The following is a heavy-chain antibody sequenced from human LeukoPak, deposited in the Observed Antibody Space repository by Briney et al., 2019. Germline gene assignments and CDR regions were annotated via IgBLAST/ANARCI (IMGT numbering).Heavy chain of an antibody. CDR1: GGSISSGGYY. CDR3: ARDRGMVRTNWFDP. Sequence: KSSETLSLTCTVSGGSISSGGYYWSWIRQHPGKGLEWIGYIYYSGSTYYNPSLKSRATISVDTSKNQFSLKLSSVTAADTAVYYCARDRGMVRTNWFDPWGQGTLVTVSS. J-gene: IGHJ5*02. D-gene: IGHD3-10*01. CDR2: IYYSGST. V-gene: IGHV4-31*03.